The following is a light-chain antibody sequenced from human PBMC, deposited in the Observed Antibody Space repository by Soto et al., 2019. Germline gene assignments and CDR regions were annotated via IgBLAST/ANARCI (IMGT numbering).Light chain of an antibody. Sequence: QSALTQPASVSGSPGQSITISCTETSSDVGSNNLVSWYQQHPGKAPKFVIYEGSKRPSGVSNRFSGSKSGNTASLTISGLQAEDEADYFCCSYAGNYSPVFGTGTKVTVL. CDR1: SSDVGSNNL. J-gene: IGLJ1*01. CDR2: EGS. V-gene: IGLV2-23*01. CDR3: CSYAGNYSPV.